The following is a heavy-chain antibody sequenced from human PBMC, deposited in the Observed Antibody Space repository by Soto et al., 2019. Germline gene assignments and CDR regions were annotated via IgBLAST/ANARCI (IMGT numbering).Heavy chain of an antibody. J-gene: IGHJ5*02. Sequence: SETQSLTCSVSAGSISNYHWSWIRQPPGKGLEWIGYIFYTGKTNYNPSLKSRVTISLDTSKNQFSLRLDSVTAADTAVYYCARVLEVAGGFDPWGQGTLVTVSS. CDR1: AGSISNYH. D-gene: IGHD2-15*01. CDR3: ARVLEVAGGFDP. CDR2: IFYTGKT. V-gene: IGHV4-59*01.